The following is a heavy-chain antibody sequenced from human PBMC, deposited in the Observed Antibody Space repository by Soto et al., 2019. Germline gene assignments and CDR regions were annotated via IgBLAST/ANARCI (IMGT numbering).Heavy chain of an antibody. CDR3: ARIYCSSTSCYTESGYYYYGMDV. Sequence: ASVKVSCKASGGTFNSYAISWVRQAPGQGLEWMGGIIPIFGTANYAQKFQGRVTITADESTSTAYMELSSLRSEDTAVYYCARIYCSSTSCYTESGYYYYGMDVWGQGTTVTVSS. J-gene: IGHJ6*02. CDR2: IIPIFGTA. D-gene: IGHD2-2*02. V-gene: IGHV1-69*13. CDR1: GGTFNSYA.